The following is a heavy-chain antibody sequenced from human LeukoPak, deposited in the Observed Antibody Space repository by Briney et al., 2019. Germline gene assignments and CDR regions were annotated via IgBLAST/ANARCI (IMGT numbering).Heavy chain of an antibody. Sequence: ASVKVSCKAAGYTFTSYGISWVRQAPGQGLEWMGWISAYNGNTNYAQKLQGRVTMTTDTSTSTAYMELRSLRSDDTAVHYCARVGDYYDSSGYYFNWFDPWGQGTLVTVSS. CDR3: ARVGDYYDSSGYYFNWFDP. CDR2: ISAYNGNT. J-gene: IGHJ5*02. V-gene: IGHV1-18*01. D-gene: IGHD3-22*01. CDR1: GYTFTSYG.